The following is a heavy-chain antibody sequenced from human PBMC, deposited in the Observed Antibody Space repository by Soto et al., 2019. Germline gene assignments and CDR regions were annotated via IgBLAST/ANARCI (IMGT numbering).Heavy chain of an antibody. CDR3: AKVPPYCSGGSCSLDY. CDR1: GFTFSSYG. D-gene: IGHD2-15*01. CDR2: ISYDGSNK. Sequence: QVQLVESGGGVVQPGRSLRLSCAASGFTFSSYGMHWVRQAPGKGLEWVAVISYDGSNKYYADSVKGRFTISRDNSKNTLYLQMNSLRAEDTAVYYCAKVPPYCSGGSCSLDYGGQGTLVTVSS. J-gene: IGHJ4*02. V-gene: IGHV3-30*18.